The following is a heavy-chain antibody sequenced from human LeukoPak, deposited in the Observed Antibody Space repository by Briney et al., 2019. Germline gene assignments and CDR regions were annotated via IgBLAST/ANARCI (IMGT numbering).Heavy chain of an antibody. Sequence: GGSLRLSCAASGFTFSSYAMSWVRQAPGKGREGGSTISGSDGSTYYARSVKGRFTIPRDNSKNTLYLQMNSVRAEDTAVYYCAKLRNGGYHRESFDYWGQGPLVPV. CDR2: ISGSDGST. D-gene: IGHD3-22*01. J-gene: IGHJ4*02. CDR1: GFTFSSYA. CDR3: AKLRNGGYHRESFDY. V-gene: IGHV3-23*01.